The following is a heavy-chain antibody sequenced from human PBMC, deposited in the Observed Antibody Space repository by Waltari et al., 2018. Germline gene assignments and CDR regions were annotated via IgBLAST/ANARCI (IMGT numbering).Heavy chain of an antibody. CDR1: GGTFSSYA. D-gene: IGHD5-18*01. CDR2: IIPIFGRA. J-gene: IGHJ4*02. Sequence: QVQLVQSGAEVKKPGSSVKVSCKASGGTFSSYAISWVRQAPGQGLEWMGGIIPIFGRANYAQKCQGRVTITADEATSTAYMELSSLRSEDTAVYYCAREGGATAAIDYWGQGTLVTVSS. V-gene: IGHV1-69*01. CDR3: AREGGATAAIDY.